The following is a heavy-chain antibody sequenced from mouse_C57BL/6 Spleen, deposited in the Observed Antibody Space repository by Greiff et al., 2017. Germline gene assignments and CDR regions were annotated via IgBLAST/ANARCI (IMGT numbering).Heavy chain of an antibody. CDR3: ARRYYYGSSYVRYFDV. CDR2: INPNNGGT. J-gene: IGHJ1*03. CDR1: GYTFTDYN. D-gene: IGHD1-1*01. V-gene: IGHV1-18*01. Sequence: EVQLQQSGPELVKPGASVKIPCKASGYTFTDYNMDWVKQSHGKSLEWIGDINPNNGGTIYNQKFKGKATLTVDKSSSTAYMELRSLTSEDTAVYYCARRYYYGSSYVRYFDVWGTGTTVTVSS.